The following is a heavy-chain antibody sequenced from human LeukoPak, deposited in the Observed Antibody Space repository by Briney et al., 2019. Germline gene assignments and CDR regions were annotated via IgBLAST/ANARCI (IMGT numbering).Heavy chain of an antibody. CDR1: GGSISNYY. Sequence: SETLSLTCTVSGGSISNYYWSWIRQPPGKGLEWIGYIYYSGSTNYNPSLKSRVTISVDTSKNQFSLKLSSVTAADTAVYYCARRSGYCSGGSCYYFDYWGQGTLVTVSS. CDR2: IYYSGST. D-gene: IGHD2-15*01. V-gene: IGHV4-59*01. J-gene: IGHJ4*02. CDR3: ARRSGYCSGGSCYYFDY.